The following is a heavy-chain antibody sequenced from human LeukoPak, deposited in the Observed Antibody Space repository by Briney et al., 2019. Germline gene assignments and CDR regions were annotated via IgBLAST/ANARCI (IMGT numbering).Heavy chain of an antibody. CDR1: GGSISSSSYY. V-gene: IGHV4-39*07. Sequence: PSETLSLTCTVSGGSISSSSYYWGWIRQPPGKGLEWIGSIYYSGSTYYNPSLKSRVTISVDTSKNQFSLKRSSVTAADTAVYYCARGGLAVAGNDNWFDPWGQGTLVTVSS. CDR3: ARGGLAVAGNDNWFDP. CDR2: IYYSGST. J-gene: IGHJ5*02. D-gene: IGHD6-19*01.